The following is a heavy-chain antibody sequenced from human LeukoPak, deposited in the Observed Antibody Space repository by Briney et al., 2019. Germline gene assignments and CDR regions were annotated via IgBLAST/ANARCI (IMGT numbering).Heavy chain of an antibody. J-gene: IGHJ4*02. CDR3: ASGYSYSFLFDY. CDR2: INSDGSST. CDR1: GFTFSTYW. D-gene: IGHD5-18*01. Sequence: GGSLRLSCAASGFTFSTYWMHWVRQAPGKGLVWVSRINSDGSSTSYADSVKGRFTISRDNAKNTLYMQMSSLRAEDTAVYYCASGYSYSFLFDYWGQRTLVTVSS. V-gene: IGHV3-74*01.